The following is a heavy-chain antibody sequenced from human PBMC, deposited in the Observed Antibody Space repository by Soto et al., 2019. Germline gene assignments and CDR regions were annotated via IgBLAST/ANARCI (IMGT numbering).Heavy chain of an antibody. V-gene: IGHV3-72*01. CDR2: CKNRQRGYTT. Sequence: EVRLVESGGGLVQPGGSLRLSCAASGFTFSDHYMDWVRQAPGKGLEWVARCKNRQRGYTTEYAASVEGRCTISRVESASSLILQMNGLKTEDTAVYYCASPQPTGSDGAYYWCQGTRVSVSS. D-gene: IGHD6-19*01. CDR1: GFTFSDHY. J-gene: IGHJ4*02. CDR3: ASPQPTGSDGAYY.